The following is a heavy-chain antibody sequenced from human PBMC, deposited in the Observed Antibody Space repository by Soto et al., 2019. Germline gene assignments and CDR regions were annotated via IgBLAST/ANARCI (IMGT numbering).Heavy chain of an antibody. D-gene: IGHD2-15*01. CDR2: IKSKTDGGTT. Sequence: GSLRLSCAASGFTFSNAWMSWVRQAPGKGLEWVGRIKSKTDGGTTDYAAPVKGRFTISRDDSKNTLYLQMNSLKTEDTAVYYCTTDLIVVVVAATRESNWFDPWGQGTLVTVSS. CDR1: GFTFSNAW. V-gene: IGHV3-15*01. J-gene: IGHJ5*02. CDR3: TTDLIVVVVAATRESNWFDP.